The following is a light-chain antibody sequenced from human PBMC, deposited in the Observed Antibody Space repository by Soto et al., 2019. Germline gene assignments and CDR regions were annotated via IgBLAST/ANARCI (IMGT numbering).Light chain of an antibody. CDR1: QSISFW. J-gene: IGKJ2*01. CDR3: LKCYRSPYT. V-gene: IGKV1-39*01. Sequence: IQVTQSPCALSASVVDRVTITCRTNQSISFWLNWYQQKPGKAPKILIYAASSLHDGVPFRFSGIVSGTEFTLTIDNLQPEDFATYFCLKCYRSPYTCGQGTTVDIK. CDR2: AAS.